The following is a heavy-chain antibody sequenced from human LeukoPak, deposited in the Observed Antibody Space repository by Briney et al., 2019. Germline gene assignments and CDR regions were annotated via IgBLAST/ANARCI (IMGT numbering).Heavy chain of an antibody. Sequence: GGSLRLSCAASGFTFSDYYMSWIRQAPGKGLEWVSSISSSSSSIYYADSVKGRFTISRDNAKNSLYLQMNSLRAEDTAVYYCARGDRAREYYYYAMDVWGQGTTVTVSS. D-gene: IGHD3-22*01. CDR2: ISSSSSSI. J-gene: IGHJ6*02. CDR3: ARGDRAREYYYYAMDV. CDR1: GFTFSDYY. V-gene: IGHV3-11*04.